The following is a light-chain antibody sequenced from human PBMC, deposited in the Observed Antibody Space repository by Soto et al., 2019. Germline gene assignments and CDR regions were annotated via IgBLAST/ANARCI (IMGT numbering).Light chain of an antibody. Sequence: QSVLTQPPSVSGAPGQKVTISCSGTGSNIGAGYDVHWYQQVPGSAPKLLIYGNSNRPSGVPDRFSGSKSGTSASLAINGLQAEDEAHYYCQSYDNSLSGSGVFGGGTKLTVL. V-gene: IGLV1-40*01. CDR3: QSYDNSLSGSGV. J-gene: IGLJ3*02. CDR1: GSNIGAGYD. CDR2: GNS.